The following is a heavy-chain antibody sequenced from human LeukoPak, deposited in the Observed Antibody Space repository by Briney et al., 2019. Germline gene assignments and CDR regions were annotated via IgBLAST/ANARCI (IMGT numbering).Heavy chain of an antibody. Sequence: RAGGSLRLSCAASGFTFSSYSMNWVRQAPGKGLEWVSSISSSSSYIYYADSVKGRFTISRDNAKNSLYLQMNSLRAEDTAVYYCARVGYWFYGQEYFDYWGQGALVTVSS. CDR3: ARVGYWFYGQEYFDY. J-gene: IGHJ4*02. CDR2: ISSSSSYI. V-gene: IGHV3-21*01. D-gene: IGHD2/OR15-2a*01. CDR1: GFTFSSYS.